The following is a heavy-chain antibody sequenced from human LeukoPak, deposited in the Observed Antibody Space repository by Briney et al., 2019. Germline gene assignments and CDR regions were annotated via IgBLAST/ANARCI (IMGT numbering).Heavy chain of an antibody. CDR2: IYSGGST. CDR1: GFTVSSNY. CDR3: ASSSIYCGGDCYFDY. J-gene: IGHJ4*02. V-gene: IGHV3-53*01. Sequence: GGSLRLSCAASGFTVSSNYMSWVRQAPGKGLEWVSVIYSGGSTYYADSVKGRFTISRDNSKNTLYLQMNSLRAEDTAVYYCASSSIYCGGDCYFDYWGQGTLVTVFS. D-gene: IGHD2-21*02.